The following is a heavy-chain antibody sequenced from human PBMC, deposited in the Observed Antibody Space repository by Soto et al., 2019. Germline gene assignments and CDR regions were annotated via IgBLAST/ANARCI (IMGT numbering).Heavy chain of an antibody. J-gene: IGHJ6*02. CDR3: ARGFGEFDWLYEYYYYGMDV. CDR2: INAGNGNT. Sequence: ASVKVSCKASGYTFTSYAMHWVRQAPGQRLECMGWINAGNGNTKYSQKFQGRVTITRDTSASTAYMELSSLRSEDTAVYYCARGFGEFDWLYEYYYYGMDVWGRGTTVTVSS. V-gene: IGHV1-3*01. CDR1: GYTFTSYA. D-gene: IGHD3-9*01.